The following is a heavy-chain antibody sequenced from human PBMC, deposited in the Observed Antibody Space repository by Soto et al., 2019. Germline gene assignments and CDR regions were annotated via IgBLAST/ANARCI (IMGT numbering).Heavy chain of an antibody. Sequence: GGSLRLSCAASGFTFNIFGMHWVRQAPGKGPEWLAVISFDGSNKYYADSVKGRFTISRDNSKNTLSLQMDSLRPEDTAVYYCAAGVGGGCDFDYWGQGTLVTVSS. D-gene: IGHD3-16*01. CDR2: ISFDGSNK. CDR1: GFTFNIFG. J-gene: IGHJ4*03. V-gene: IGHV3-30*03. CDR3: AAGVGGGCDFDY.